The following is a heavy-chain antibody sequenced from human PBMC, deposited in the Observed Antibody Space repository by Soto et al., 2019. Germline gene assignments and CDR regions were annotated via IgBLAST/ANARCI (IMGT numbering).Heavy chain of an antibody. J-gene: IGHJ6*02. Sequence: SGKVSCKASGGTFSSYAISWVRQAPGQGLEWMGGIIPIFGTANYAQKFQGRVTITADESTSTAYMELSSLRSEDTAVYYCARGPYPITMVRGVIAERYYYYGMDVWGQGTTVTVSS. D-gene: IGHD3-10*01. V-gene: IGHV1-69*13. CDR1: GGTFSSYA. CDR3: ARGPYPITMVRGVIAERYYYYGMDV. CDR2: IIPIFGTA.